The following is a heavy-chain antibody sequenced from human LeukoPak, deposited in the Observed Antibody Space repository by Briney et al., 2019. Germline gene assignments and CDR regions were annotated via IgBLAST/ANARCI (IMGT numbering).Heavy chain of an antibody. V-gene: IGHV4-59*01. Sequence: SETLSLTCSVSGDSINLYYGAWIRQPPGKGLEWIGYIYYTGTTNYNPSLKSRVSISVDTSKNQFSLSLRSVTAADTAVYYCARYNTVSRGFTALDFWGQGTLVTVSS. J-gene: IGHJ4*02. CDR2: IYYTGTT. D-gene: IGHD3-10*01. CDR3: ARYNTVSRGFTALDF. CDR1: GDSINLYY.